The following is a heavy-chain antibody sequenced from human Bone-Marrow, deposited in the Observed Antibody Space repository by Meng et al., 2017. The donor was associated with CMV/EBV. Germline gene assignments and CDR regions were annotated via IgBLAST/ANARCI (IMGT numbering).Heavy chain of an antibody. CDR3: ARDSLPFESSTHDY. J-gene: IGHJ4*02. D-gene: IGHD2-2*01. CDR2: INPNSGGT. V-gene: IGHV1-2*02. CDR1: GYTFTGYY. Sequence: ASVEVSCKASGYTFTGYYMHWVRQAPGQGLEWMGWINPNSGGTNYAQKFQGRVTMTRDTSISTAYMELSRLRSDDTAVYYCARDSLPFESSTHDYWGQGTLVTVSS.